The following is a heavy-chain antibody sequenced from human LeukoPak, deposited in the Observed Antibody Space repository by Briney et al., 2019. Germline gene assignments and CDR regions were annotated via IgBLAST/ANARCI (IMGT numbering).Heavy chain of an antibody. D-gene: IGHD3-10*01. Sequence: ASVKVSCKASGYTFTSYGISWVRQAPGQGLEWMGWISAYNGNTNYAQKLQGRVTMTTDTSTSTAYMELRSLRSDDTAVYYCARDPAQGYYGWTGFDPWGQGTLVTVSS. J-gene: IGHJ5*02. V-gene: IGHV1-18*01. CDR1: GYTFTSYG. CDR2: ISAYNGNT. CDR3: ARDPAQGYYGWTGFDP.